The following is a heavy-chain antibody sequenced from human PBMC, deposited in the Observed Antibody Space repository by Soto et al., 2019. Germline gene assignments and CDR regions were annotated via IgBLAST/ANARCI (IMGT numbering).Heavy chain of an antibody. D-gene: IGHD3-3*01. V-gene: IGHV4-59*08. CDR2: IYYSGNT. CDR1: GGSISSYY. CDR3: ARAPLFGVVIRSYYYYYMDV. J-gene: IGHJ6*03. Sequence: PSETLSLTCAVSGGSISSYYWSWIRQPPGKGLEWIGYIYYSGNTNYNPSLKSRVTISVDTSKNQFSLKLTSVTAADTALYYCARAPLFGVVIRSYYYYYMDVWGKGTTVTVSS.